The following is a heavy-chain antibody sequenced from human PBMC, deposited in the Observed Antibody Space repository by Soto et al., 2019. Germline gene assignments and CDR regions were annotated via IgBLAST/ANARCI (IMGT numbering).Heavy chain of an antibody. V-gene: IGHV4-4*02. CDR2: IFYSGST. D-gene: IGHD2-8*01. Sequence: QVQLQESGPGLVNPSGTLSLTCAVSGGSLSSSSWWSWVRQPPGKTLEWLGEIFYSGSTKYNPSLNSRVTISADQSKNEFSLRLSSVTAADTAVYYCVHHGGVPYYHACWGQGMLVTVSS. J-gene: IGHJ4*02. CDR1: GGSLSSSSW. CDR3: VHHGGVPYYHAC.